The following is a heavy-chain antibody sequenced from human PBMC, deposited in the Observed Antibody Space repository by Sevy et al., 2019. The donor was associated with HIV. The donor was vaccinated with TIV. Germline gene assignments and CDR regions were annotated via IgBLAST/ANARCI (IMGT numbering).Heavy chain of an antibody. CDR2: IYYSGST. D-gene: IGHD5-12*01. CDR3: ARPQYGGSHLLFDY. CDR1: GDSISNGDYY. V-gene: IGHV4-39*01. Sequence: SETLSLTCTVSGDSISNGDYYWGWIRQPPGKGPEWIGSIYYSGSTYYNPYLMSPVTISVDTSRNQFSLKLSSVTAADTVVYYCARPQYGGSHLLFDYWGQGTLVTVSS. J-gene: IGHJ4*02.